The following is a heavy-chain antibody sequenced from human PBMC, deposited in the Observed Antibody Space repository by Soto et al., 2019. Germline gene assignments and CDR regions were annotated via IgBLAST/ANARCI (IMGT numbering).Heavy chain of an antibody. CDR3: ARSGNEGAVDY. CDR1: GDSVSSKSAA. V-gene: IGHV6-1*01. CDR2: TYYRSKWHN. J-gene: IGHJ4*02. D-gene: IGHD1-26*01. Sequence: SQTLSVTCAISGDSVSSKSAAWNCIRQSPSRGLEWLGRTYYRSKWHNEYALSVKSRMIINPDTSKNQFSLQLNSVTPEDTAVYHCARSGNEGAVDYWGQGTMVTVSS.